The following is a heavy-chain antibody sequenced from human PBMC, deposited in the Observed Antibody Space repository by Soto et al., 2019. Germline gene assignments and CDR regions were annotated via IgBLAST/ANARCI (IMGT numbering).Heavy chain of an antibody. CDR1: GFTFSSYG. Sequence: GGSLRLSCAASGFTFSSYGMHWVHQAPGKGLEWVAVIWYDGSNKYYADSVKGRFTISRDNSKNTLYLQMNSLRAEDTAVYYCARDASITGTTSLYYYYYMDVWGKGTTVTVSS. CDR2: IWYDGSNK. J-gene: IGHJ6*03. CDR3: ARDASITGTTSLYYYYYMDV. V-gene: IGHV3-33*01. D-gene: IGHD1-7*01.